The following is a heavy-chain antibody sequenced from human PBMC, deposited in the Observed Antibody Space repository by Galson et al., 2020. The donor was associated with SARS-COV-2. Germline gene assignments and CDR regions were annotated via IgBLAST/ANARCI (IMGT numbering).Heavy chain of an antibody. CDR3: AKVAIGGHDWNYLFDS. J-gene: IGHJ4*02. V-gene: IGHV3-23*01. CDR2: ISDSDGST. Sequence: GESLKISCAASGFTFNNYAMNWVRQAPGKGLEWVSTISDSDGSTYYADSVRGRFTISRDNSKNMVYLQLDSLRAEDTALYFCAKVAIGGHDWNYLFDSWGQGTLVTVSS. CDR1: GFTFNNYA. D-gene: IGHD1-7*01.